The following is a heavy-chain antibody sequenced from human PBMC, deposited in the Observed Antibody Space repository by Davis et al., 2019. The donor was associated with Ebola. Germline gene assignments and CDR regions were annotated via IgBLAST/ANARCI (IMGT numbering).Heavy chain of an antibody. D-gene: IGHD5-12*01. V-gene: IGHV1-46*03. CDR2: INPNDGRT. J-gene: IGHJ3*02. CDR1: GYTFTNYY. CDR3: TTPGGQDSGYDVFDI. Sequence: ASVKVSCKASGYTFTNYYMHWVRQPPGQGLEWMGMINPNDGRTIYAQKFQGRVTVTRDTSTTTVYMDLSSLRSEDTALYYCTTPGGQDSGYDVFDIWGQETMVTVSS.